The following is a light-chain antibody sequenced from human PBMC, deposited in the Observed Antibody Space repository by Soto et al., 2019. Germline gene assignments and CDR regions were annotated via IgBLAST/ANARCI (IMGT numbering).Light chain of an antibody. Sequence: IQMTQSPSIVSASVGDRVAITCRASQNLGKWLAWYQHKAGKAPKLLIFDASNLHDGVPSRFSGTGSGTEFTLTISGLQPDDFGIYYCQQYEDSYSFGQGTTVDIK. J-gene: IGKJ2*01. V-gene: IGKV1-5*01. CDR3: QQYEDSYS. CDR1: QNLGKW. CDR2: DAS.